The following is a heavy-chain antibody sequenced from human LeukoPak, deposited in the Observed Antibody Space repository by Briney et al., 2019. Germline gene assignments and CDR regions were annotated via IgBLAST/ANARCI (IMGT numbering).Heavy chain of an antibody. V-gene: IGHV3-11*04. Sequence: GGSLRLSCAASGFTFIDYYMSWRRHAPGEGLEWVSYISISGSTIYSAHPVKGRFTISRDNAKNSPYLQMHSLRAEDTAAYSCARGRPSYDNINPYFDYWGQGTLVTVSS. CDR2: ISISGSTI. J-gene: IGHJ4*02. CDR1: GFTFIDYY. D-gene: IGHD3-22*01. CDR3: ARGRPSYDNINPYFDY.